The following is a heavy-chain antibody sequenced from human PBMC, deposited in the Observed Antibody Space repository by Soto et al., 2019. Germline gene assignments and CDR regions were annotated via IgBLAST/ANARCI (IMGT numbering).Heavy chain of an antibody. CDR2: IYYSGST. J-gene: IGHJ4*02. Sequence: QVQLQESGPGLVKPTQTLSLTCTVSGGSISSRGFYWTWIRQHPGKGLEWIGYIYYSGSTYYNPSLRSRVTISPDTSKNQFSLQLDSVTAADTAVYYCARAYSSWYWDYWGQGTLVTVSS. V-gene: IGHV4-31*03. D-gene: IGHD6-13*01. CDR1: GGSISSRGFY. CDR3: ARAYSSWYWDY.